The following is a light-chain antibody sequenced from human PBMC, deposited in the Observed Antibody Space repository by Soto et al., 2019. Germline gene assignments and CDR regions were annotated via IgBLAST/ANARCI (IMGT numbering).Light chain of an antibody. CDR1: QSISSW. J-gene: IGKJ1*01. Sequence: DIQMTQSPSTLSASVGDRVTITCRASQSISSWLAWYQQKPGTAPNLLIYKASTLQSGVPSRFSGSGSGTEFTLTISSLQPDDSATYYCQQYNDNWTFGQGPKVE. CDR3: QQYNDNWT. V-gene: IGKV1-5*03. CDR2: KAS.